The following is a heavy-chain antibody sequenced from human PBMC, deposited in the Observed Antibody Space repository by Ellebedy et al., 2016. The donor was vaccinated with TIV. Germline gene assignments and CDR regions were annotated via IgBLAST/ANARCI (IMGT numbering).Heavy chain of an antibody. J-gene: IGHJ4*02. Sequence: SVKVSXXASGGTFSSYAISWVRQAPGQGLEWMGGIIPIFGTANYAQKFQGRVTITADESTSTAYMELSSLRSEDTAVYYCASDSSSWRYFNWGQGTLVTVSS. CDR2: IIPIFGTA. D-gene: IGHD6-13*01. CDR3: ASDSSSWRYFN. CDR1: GGTFSSYA. V-gene: IGHV1-69*13.